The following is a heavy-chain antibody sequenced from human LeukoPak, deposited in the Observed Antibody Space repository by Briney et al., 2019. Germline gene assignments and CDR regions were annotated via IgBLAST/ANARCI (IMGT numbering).Heavy chain of an antibody. D-gene: IGHD2-2*01. J-gene: IGHJ4*02. CDR2: ISGSGGVT. V-gene: IGHV3-23*01. Sequence: GGSLRLSCAVSGFTLSNYGMSWVRQAPGKGLEWVSGISGSGGVTNYADSVKGRVTISRDNPKNTLYLQMNSLRAEDTAVYFWTKRGVVIRVILVGLANEAYYFDSWGQGALVTVSS. CDR3: TKRGVVIRVILVGLANEAYYFDS. CDR1: GFTLSNYG.